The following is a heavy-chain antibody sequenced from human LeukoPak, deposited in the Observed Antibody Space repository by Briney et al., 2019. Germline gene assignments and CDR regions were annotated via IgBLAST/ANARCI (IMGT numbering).Heavy chain of an antibody. CDR1: GDSISSGSFY. J-gene: IGHJ6*03. CDR2: VSSSGRT. V-gene: IGHV4-61*02. Sequence: SETLSLTCTVSGDSISSGSFYWSWIRQAAGKGLEWIGRVSSSGRTTYNPSLKSRLTISITTSKNQFSLKVTSVTASDTAVYYCARAGGLYCSSTSCQSYYYYMDVWGKGTTVTISS. CDR3: ARAGGLYCSSTSCQSYYYYMDV. D-gene: IGHD2-2*01.